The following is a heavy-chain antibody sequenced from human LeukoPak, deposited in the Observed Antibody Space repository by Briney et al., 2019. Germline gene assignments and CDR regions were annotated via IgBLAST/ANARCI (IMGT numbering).Heavy chain of an antibody. J-gene: IGHJ5*02. V-gene: IGHV3-53*01. D-gene: IGHD5-18*01. CDR1: GFSVTNNY. Sequence: GGSLRLSCAVSGFSVTNNYMSWVRQAPGKGLEWVSIFYVGGATYYADSVKGRFTISRDNSKNTLDLQMNSLRDEDTGVYYCARADGYSSWFVHWGQGTLVTVSS. CDR3: ARADGYSSWFVH. CDR2: FYVGGAT.